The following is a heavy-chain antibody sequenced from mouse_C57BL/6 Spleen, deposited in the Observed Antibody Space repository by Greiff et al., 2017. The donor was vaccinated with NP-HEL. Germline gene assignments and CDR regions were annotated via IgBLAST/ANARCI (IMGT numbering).Heavy chain of an antibody. D-gene: IGHD3-2*02. CDR2: ISSGGSYT. CDR1: GFTFSSYG. Sequence: EVQGVESGGDLVKPGGSLKLSCAASGFTFSSYGMSWVRQTPDKRLEWVATISSGGSYTYYPDSVKGRFTISRDNAKNTLYLQMSILKSEDTAMYYCARHIDSSGYGHYYAMDYWGQGTSVTVSS. CDR3: ARHIDSSGYGHYYAMDY. V-gene: IGHV5-6*01. J-gene: IGHJ4*01.